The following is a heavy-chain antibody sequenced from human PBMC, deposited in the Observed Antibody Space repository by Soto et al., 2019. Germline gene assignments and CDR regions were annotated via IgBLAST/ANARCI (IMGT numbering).Heavy chain of an antibody. CDR3: ARATNDYGDRH. CDR2: MNPNSGNT. Sequence: QVQLVQSGAEVKKPGASVKVSCKASGYTFTSYDINWVRQATGQGLEWMGWMNPNSGNTGYAQKFQGRITMTRNTSISTAYMERSSRRSDDTAVYYCARATNDYGDRHWGQGTRVTVSS. J-gene: IGHJ4*02. CDR1: GYTFTSYD. V-gene: IGHV1-8*01. D-gene: IGHD4-17*01.